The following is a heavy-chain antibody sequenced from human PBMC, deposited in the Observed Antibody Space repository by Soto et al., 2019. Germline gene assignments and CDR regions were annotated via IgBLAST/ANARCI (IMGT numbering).Heavy chain of an antibody. J-gene: IGHJ4*02. CDR3: AGGSGSYIAAGPLY. CDR1: GGSISSYY. Sequence: NPSETLSLTXTVSGGSISSYYWSWIRQPPGKGLEWIGYIYYSGSTNYNPSLKSRVTISVDTSKNQFSLKLSSVTAADTAVYYCAGGSGSYIAAGPLYWGQGTLVTVSS. D-gene: IGHD3-10*01. CDR2: IYYSGST. V-gene: IGHV4-59*01.